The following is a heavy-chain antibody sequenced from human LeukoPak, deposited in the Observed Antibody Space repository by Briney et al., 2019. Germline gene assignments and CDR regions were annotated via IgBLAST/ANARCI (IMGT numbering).Heavy chain of an antibody. Sequence: SVKVSGKASGGTFSSYALSWVRQAPGQGLEWMGRIVPLLDITTYAQKFQGRVTITADEATSTVYMELSSLRYEDTALYYCARDSRPYYTGSGSYYKIGRFDYWGQGTGVTVSS. J-gene: IGHJ4*02. V-gene: IGHV1-69*04. CDR3: ARDSRPYYTGSGSYYKIGRFDY. D-gene: IGHD3-10*01. CDR2: IVPLLDIT. CDR1: GGTFSSYA.